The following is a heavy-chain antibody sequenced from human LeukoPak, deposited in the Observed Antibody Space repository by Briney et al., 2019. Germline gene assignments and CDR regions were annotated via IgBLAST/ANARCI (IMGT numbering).Heavy chain of an antibody. CDR1: GGSISSGGYY. Sequence: SETLSLTCTVSGGSISSGGYYWSWIRQHPGKGLEWIGYIYYSGSTYYNPSLKSRVTISVDTSKNQFSLKLSSVTAADTAVYYCARCDRIAARHLYDYWGRGTLVTVSS. CDR2: IYYSGST. CDR3: ARCDRIAARHLYDY. V-gene: IGHV4-31*03. D-gene: IGHD6-6*01. J-gene: IGHJ4*02.